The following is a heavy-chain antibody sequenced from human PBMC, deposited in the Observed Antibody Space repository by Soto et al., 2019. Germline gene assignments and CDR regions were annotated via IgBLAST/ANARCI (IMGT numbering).Heavy chain of an antibody. V-gene: IGHV3-74*03. Sequence: GGSLRLSCAASRFTFSTYWMHWVRQAPGKGLVWLSRINADASAIKYVDSVKGRFTISRDNAKNTVYLQMNSLRVEDTGLYYCTRDHYGALDFWGLGTLVTVSS. D-gene: IGHD4-17*01. J-gene: IGHJ4*02. CDR1: RFTFSTYW. CDR2: INADASAI. CDR3: TRDHYGALDF.